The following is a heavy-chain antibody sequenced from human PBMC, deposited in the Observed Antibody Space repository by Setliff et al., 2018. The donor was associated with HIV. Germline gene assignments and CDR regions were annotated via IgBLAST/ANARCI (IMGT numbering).Heavy chain of an antibody. Sequence: PGGSLRLSCVASGITVSGIYMTWVRQAPGKGLEWVSAISGSGGSTYYADSVKGRFTISRDNAKNSLYLQMNSLRAEDTAVYYCARGLSFYDPGGFDYWGQGTLVTVSS. CDR3: ARGLSFYDPGGFDY. V-gene: IGHV3-23*01. CDR2: ISGSGGST. CDR1: GITVSGIY. J-gene: IGHJ4*02. D-gene: IGHD3-22*01.